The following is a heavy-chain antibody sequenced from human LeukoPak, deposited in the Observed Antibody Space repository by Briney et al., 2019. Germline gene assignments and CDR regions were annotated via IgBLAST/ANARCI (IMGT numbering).Heavy chain of an antibody. V-gene: IGHV3-11*01. CDR2: ISSSGSTI. CDR3: ASAGRYQRGYSGYDTFDY. CDR1: GFTFGDYY. J-gene: IGHJ4*02. Sequence: PGGSLRLSCAASGFTFGDYYMSWIRQAPGKGLEWVSYISSSGSTIYYADSVKGRFTISRDNAKNSLYLQMNSLRAEDTAVYYCASAGRYQRGYSGYDTFDYWGQGTLVTVSS. D-gene: IGHD5-12*01.